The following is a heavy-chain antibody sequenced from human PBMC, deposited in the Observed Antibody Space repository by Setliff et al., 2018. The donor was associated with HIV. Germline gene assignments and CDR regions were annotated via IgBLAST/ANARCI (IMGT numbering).Heavy chain of an antibody. V-gene: IGHV3-30*03. CDR3: ARDSAAWVTELGILGY. CDR2: VSHDAERK. D-gene: IGHD3-3*01. J-gene: IGHJ4*02. CDR1: GFTFRHYA. Sequence: GGSLRLSCEASGFTFRHYAMHWVRQAPGKGLEWVAVVSHDAERKYYADSVKGRFTISRDNPRNTVYLQMTGLRLDDTAVYYCARDSAAWVTELGILGYWGQGTLVTVSS.